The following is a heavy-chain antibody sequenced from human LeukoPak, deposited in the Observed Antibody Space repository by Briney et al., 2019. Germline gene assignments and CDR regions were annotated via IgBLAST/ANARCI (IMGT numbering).Heavy chain of an antibody. CDR3: AKNNGWFHLAQ. V-gene: IGHV3-7*03. J-gene: IGHJ4*02. CDR2: IKNDGSES. D-gene: IGHD6-19*01. CDR1: GFNFRDHW. Sequence: HPGGSLRLSCAVSGFNFRDHWMDWVRQAPGKGLEWVGHIKNDGSESYYVDSLKGRFSISRDNTNNALYLQMNSLRVEDTAVYYCAKNNGWFHLAQWGQGTLVTVSS.